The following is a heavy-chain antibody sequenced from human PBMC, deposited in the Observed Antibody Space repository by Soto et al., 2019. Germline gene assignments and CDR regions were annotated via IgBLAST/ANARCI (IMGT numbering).Heavy chain of an antibody. CDR1: GGTFSSYA. D-gene: IGHD3-22*01. J-gene: IGHJ5*02. CDR2: IIPIFGTA. Sequence: QVQLVQSGAEVKKPGSSVQVSCKASGGTFSSYAISWVRQAPGQGLEWMGGIIPIFGTANYAQKFQGRVTITADESTSTAYMELSSLRSEDTAVYYCARSPITMIVSNWFDPWGQGTLVTVSS. CDR3: ARSPITMIVSNWFDP. V-gene: IGHV1-69*01.